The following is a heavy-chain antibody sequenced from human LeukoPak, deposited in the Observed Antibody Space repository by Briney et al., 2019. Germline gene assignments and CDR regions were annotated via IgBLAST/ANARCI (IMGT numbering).Heavy chain of an antibody. D-gene: IGHD1-26*01. Sequence: GASVKVSCKASGYTFTGYYMHWVRQAPGQGLEWMGRINPNSGGTNYAQKFQGRVTMTRDTSTSTAYMELSRLRSDDTAVYYCARDHPVGATRIEIDYWGQGTLVTVSS. CDR2: INPNSGGT. CDR1: GYTFTGYY. CDR3: ARDHPVGATRIEIDY. V-gene: IGHV1-2*06. J-gene: IGHJ4*02.